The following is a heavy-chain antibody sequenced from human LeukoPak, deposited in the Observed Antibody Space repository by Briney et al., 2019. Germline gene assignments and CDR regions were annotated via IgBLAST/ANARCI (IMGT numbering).Heavy chain of an antibody. CDR2: IYPGDSDT. J-gene: IGHJ4*02. D-gene: IGHD1-26*01. CDR1: GYSFTSYW. V-gene: IGHV5-51*01. CDR3: ASSTGVVGATTTFDY. Sequence: GESLKISCKGSGYSFTSYWIGWVRQMPGKGLEWMGIIYPGDSDTRYSPSFQGQVTTSADKSISTAYLQWSSLKASDTAMYYCASSTGVVGATTTFDYWGQGTLVTVSS.